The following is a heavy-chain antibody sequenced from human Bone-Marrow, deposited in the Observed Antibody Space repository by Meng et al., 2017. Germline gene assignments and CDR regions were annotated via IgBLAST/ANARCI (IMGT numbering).Heavy chain of an antibody. CDR3: AQLGTTDY. CDR1: GFKISSYW. D-gene: IGHD6-13*01. V-gene: IGHV3-74*01. CDR2: INIDGSST. Sequence: AQVGGSGGGLVQLGGSLRLTCVASGFKISSYWMHWVRQAPGKGLVWVSRINIDGSSTIYADSVEGRFTISRDNAKNTLYLQMNSLRVDDTAVYYCAQLGTTDYWGQGALVT. J-gene: IGHJ4*02.